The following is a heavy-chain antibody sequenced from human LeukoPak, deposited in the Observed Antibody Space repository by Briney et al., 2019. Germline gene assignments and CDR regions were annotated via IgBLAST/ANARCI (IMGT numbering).Heavy chain of an antibody. CDR2: VYKDGKM. D-gene: IGHD3-10*01. CDR3: AKEASGYGYYFDY. V-gene: IGHV3-53*01. J-gene: IGHJ4*02. Sequence: PGGSLRLSCAASGFTVSSTYMSWVRQSPGKGLEWVSVVYKDGKMFYIDSVKGRFAISRDTSKNTVYLQMNNLRDEDTAVYYCAKEASGYGYYFDYWGQGTLVTVSS. CDR1: GFTVSSTY.